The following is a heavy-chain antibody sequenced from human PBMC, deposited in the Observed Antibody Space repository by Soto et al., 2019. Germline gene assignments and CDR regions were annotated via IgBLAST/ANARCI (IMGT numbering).Heavy chain of an antibody. CDR3: ASRSDRAVAGAYYYGMDV. D-gene: IGHD6-19*01. Sequence: PVGSLRLSCAASGFTFDDYAMHWVRQAPGKGLEWVSGISWNSGSIGYADSVKGRFTISRDNAKNSLYLQMNSLRSEDTAVYYCASRSDRAVAGAYYYGMDVWGQGTTVTVSS. CDR2: ISWNSGSI. J-gene: IGHJ6*02. CDR1: GFTFDDYA. V-gene: IGHV3-9*01.